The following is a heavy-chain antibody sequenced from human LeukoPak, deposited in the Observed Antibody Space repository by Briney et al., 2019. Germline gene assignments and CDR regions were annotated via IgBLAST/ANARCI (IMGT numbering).Heavy chain of an antibody. J-gene: IGHJ4*02. CDR1: GFNFISYS. D-gene: IGHD3-10*01. CDR2: ISSSSSYI. V-gene: IGHV3-21*01. CDR3: AANYGSGSLALDY. Sequence: GGSLRLSCAAFGFNFISYSMNWVRQAPGKGLEWVSSISSSSSYIYYAESVKGRFTISRDNAKNSLYLQMNSLRAEDTAVYYCAANYGSGSLALDYWGQGTLVTVSS.